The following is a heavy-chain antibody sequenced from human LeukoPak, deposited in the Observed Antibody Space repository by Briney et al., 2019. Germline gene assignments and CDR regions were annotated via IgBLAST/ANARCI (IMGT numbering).Heavy chain of an antibody. CDR1: GFTFSSYA. D-gene: IGHD4-17*01. CDR2: ISYDGSNK. Sequence: GGSLRLSCAASGFTFSSYAMHWVRQAPGKGLEWVAVISYDGSNKYYADSVKGRFTISRDNSKNTLYLQMNSLRAEDTAVYYCARDPPFLAHPHDYGDRNFDYWGQGTLVTVSS. V-gene: IGHV3-30-3*01. J-gene: IGHJ4*02. CDR3: ARDPPFLAHPHDYGDRNFDY.